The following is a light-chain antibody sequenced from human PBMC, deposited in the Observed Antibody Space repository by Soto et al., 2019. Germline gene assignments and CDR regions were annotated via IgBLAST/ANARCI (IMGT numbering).Light chain of an antibody. Sequence: HSALTQPASVSGSPGQSITISCTGTTSDVGAYNYVSWYQQYPGKAPKLMIYDVSNRPSGVSNRFSGSKSGNTASLTISGLQAEDEADYYCSSYTSTNKGVFGGGTKVTVL. V-gene: IGLV2-14*03. J-gene: IGLJ2*01. CDR3: SSYTSTNKGV. CDR1: TSDVGAYNY. CDR2: DVS.